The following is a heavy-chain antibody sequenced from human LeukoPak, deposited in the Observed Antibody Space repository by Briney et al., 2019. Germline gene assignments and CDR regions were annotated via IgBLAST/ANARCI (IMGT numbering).Heavy chain of an antibody. J-gene: IGHJ4*02. CDR3: AKWNRMANREFFD. CDR1: GFNFINFP. D-gene: IGHD5-24*01. CDR2: FIGADGDT. V-gene: IGHV3-23*01. Sequence: GGSLRLSCAASGFNFINFPMTWFRQAPGKGLEWVSFIGADGDTNYAESAKARFTISRDNSKRTLFLEMHTLRVEDTAVYYCAKWNRMANREFFDWGQRTLVVVAS.